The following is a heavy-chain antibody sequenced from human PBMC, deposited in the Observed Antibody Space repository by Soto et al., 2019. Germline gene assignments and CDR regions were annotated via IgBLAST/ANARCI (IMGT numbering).Heavy chain of an antibody. D-gene: IGHD2-2*02. Sequence: ASVKVSCKASGYTFTSYGISWVRQAPGQGLEWMGWISAYNGNTNYAQKLQGRVTMTTDTSTSTAYMELRSLRSDDTAVYYCARGXYCSSTSCYTEYNWFDPWGQGTLVTVSS. CDR3: ARGXYCSSTSCYTEYNWFDP. CDR2: ISAYNGNT. CDR1: GYTFTSYG. V-gene: IGHV1-18*04. J-gene: IGHJ5*02.